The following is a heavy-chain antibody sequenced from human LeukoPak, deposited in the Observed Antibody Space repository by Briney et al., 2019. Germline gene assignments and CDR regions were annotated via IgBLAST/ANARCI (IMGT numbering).Heavy chain of an antibody. V-gene: IGHV1-2*02. CDR2: INPKSGDT. J-gene: IGHJ3*02. Sequence: ASVKVSCKASGYTFTDYFIHWVRQAPGQGLEWMGWINPKSGDTIYVQKFQGRVTMTRDTSISTAYMELSRLRSDDTAVYYCARDPGYDSSGSDAFDIWGQGTMVTVSS. CDR3: ARDPGYDSSGSDAFDI. CDR1: GYTFTDYF. D-gene: IGHD3-22*01.